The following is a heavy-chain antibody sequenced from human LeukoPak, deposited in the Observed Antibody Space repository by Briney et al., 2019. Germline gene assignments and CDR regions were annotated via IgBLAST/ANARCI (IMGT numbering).Heavy chain of an antibody. D-gene: IGHD6-19*01. V-gene: IGHV3-74*01. Sequence: GGSLRLSCAASGFTFSDYWMHWVRQAPGKGLVGVSRINSDGRITNYADSVKGRFTISRDNSKNTLYLQMNSLRAEDTAVYYCAKDFIKVAGIFDAFDIWGQGTMVTVSS. CDR3: AKDFIKVAGIFDAFDI. CDR1: GFTFSDYW. J-gene: IGHJ3*02. CDR2: INSDGRIT.